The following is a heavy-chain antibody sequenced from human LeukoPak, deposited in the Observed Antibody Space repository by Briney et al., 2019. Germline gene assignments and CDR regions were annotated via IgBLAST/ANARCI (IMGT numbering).Heavy chain of an antibody. V-gene: IGHV3-23*01. CDR3: ARAIRIPDYYYYYMDV. CDR2: ISGSGGST. CDR1: GFTFSSYG. Sequence: PGGSLRLSCAASGFTFSSYGMSWVRQAPGKGLEWVSAISGSGGSTYYADSVKGRFTISRDNAKNSLYLQMNSLRAEDTAVYYCARAIRIPDYYYYYMDVWGKGTTVTISS. J-gene: IGHJ6*03.